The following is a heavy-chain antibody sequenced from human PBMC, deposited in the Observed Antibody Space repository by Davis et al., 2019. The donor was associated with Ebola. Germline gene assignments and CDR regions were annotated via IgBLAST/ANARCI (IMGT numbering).Heavy chain of an antibody. V-gene: IGHV1-2*02. D-gene: IGHD3-10*01. CDR1: GYTFTGYY. Sequence: ASVKVSCKASGYTFTGYYMHWVRQAPGQGLEWMGWINPNSGGTNYAQKFQGRVTMTRDTSISTAYMELSRLTSDDTAVYYCARSGSAIKAFDFWGRGTLVTVSS. CDR3: ARSGSAIKAFDF. J-gene: IGHJ4*02. CDR2: INPNSGGT.